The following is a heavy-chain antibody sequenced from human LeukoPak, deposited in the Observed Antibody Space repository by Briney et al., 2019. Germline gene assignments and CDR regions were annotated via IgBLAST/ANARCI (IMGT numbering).Heavy chain of an antibody. CDR2: IRAYNGNT. D-gene: IGHD1-26*01. CDR1: GYTFTSYG. V-gene: IGHV1-18*01. J-gene: IGHJ5*02. Sequence: ASVTVSRKASGYTFTSYGISWVRQAPGQGLEWMGWIRAYNGNTNYAQKLQGRVTMTTDTSTSTAYMEMRSLRSDDTAVYYCARDLAGASPHRGGRNFDPWGQGTLVTVSS. CDR3: ARDLAGASPHRGGRNFDP.